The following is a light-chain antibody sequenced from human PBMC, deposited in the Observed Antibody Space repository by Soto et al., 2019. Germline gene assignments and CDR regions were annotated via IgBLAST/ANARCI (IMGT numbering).Light chain of an antibody. Sequence: DIQMTQSPSTLSGSVGDRVTITCQASENINNYLNWYQQKLGRAPKLLIYDASNVEAEVPSRFRGSGSGTDFTFTISRLQPEDIATYYCQQYENLPTFGQGTRLEIK. J-gene: IGKJ5*01. CDR1: ENINNY. CDR3: QQYENLPT. CDR2: DAS. V-gene: IGKV1-33*01.